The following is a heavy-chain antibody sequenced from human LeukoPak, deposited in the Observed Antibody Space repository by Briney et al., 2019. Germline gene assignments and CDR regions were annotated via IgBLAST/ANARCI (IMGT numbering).Heavy chain of an antibody. V-gene: IGHV4-59*01. CDR1: GGSLSSYY. CDR2: IYHSGST. J-gene: IGHJ6*04. D-gene: IGHD5-12*01. Sequence: SETLSLTCTVSGGSLSSYYWSWIRQPPGKGLEWIGYIYHSGSTNYNPSLKSRVTISVDTSKNQFSLKLSSVTAADTAVYYCARAGYSGSDFAVWGKGTTVTVSS. CDR3: ARAGYSGSDFAV.